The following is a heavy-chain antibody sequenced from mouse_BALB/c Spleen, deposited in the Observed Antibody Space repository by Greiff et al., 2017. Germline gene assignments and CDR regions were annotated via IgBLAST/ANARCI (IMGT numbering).Heavy chain of an antibody. V-gene: IGHV3-8*02. J-gene: IGHJ3*01. CDR2: ISYSGST. Sequence: EVQLQESGPSLVKPSQTLSLTCSVTGDSITSGYWNWIRNFPGNKLEYMGYISYSGSTYYNPSLKSRITITRDTSKNQYYLQLNSVTTEDTATYYWARGGNYYGSSYDWFAYWGQGTLVTVSA. CDR1: GDSITSGY. D-gene: IGHD1-1*01. CDR3: ARGGNYYGSSYDWFAY.